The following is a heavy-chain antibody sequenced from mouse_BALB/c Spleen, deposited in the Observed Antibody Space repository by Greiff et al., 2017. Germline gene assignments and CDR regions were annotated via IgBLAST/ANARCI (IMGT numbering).Heavy chain of an antibody. Sequence: DVKLLESGPGLVKPSQSLFLTCTVTGYSITSDYAWYWNRQFPGNQLEWMGYISYSGSTSYNPYLKSRISITRDTSKNQFFLQLNSVTTEDTATYYCARWFDYWGQGTTLTVAS. CDR1: GYSITSDYA. V-gene: IGHV3-2*02. CDR2: ISYSGST. J-gene: IGHJ2*01. CDR3: ARWFDY.